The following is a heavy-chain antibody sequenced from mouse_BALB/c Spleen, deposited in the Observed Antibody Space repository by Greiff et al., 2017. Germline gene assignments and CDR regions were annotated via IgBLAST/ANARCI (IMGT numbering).Heavy chain of an antibody. CDR3: ARYGNPAWFAY. Sequence: QVQLKQSAAELARPGASVKMSCKASGYTFTSYTMHWVKQRPGQGLEWIGYINPSSGYTEYNQKFKDKTTLTADKSSSTAYMQLSSLTSEDSAVYYCARYGNPAWFAYWGQGTLVTVSA. J-gene: IGHJ3*01. CDR2: INPSSGYT. D-gene: IGHD2-1*01. CDR1: GYTFTSYT. V-gene: IGHV1-4*02.